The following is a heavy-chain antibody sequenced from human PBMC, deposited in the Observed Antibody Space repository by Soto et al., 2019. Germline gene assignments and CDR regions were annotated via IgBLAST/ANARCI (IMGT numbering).Heavy chain of an antibody. Sequence: QVQLQESGPGLVKPSQTLSLTCTVSGGSISSGDYYWRWIRQPPGKGLEWIGYIYYSGSTYYNPYLKSLVTISANTSQNHFPLELSSVTAADTAVYYCARAGGDYGDYTEGGWFDPWGQGTLVTVSS. CDR2: IYYSGST. CDR1: GGSISSGDYY. J-gene: IGHJ5*02. D-gene: IGHD4-17*01. CDR3: ARAGGDYGDYTEGGWFDP. V-gene: IGHV4-30-4*01.